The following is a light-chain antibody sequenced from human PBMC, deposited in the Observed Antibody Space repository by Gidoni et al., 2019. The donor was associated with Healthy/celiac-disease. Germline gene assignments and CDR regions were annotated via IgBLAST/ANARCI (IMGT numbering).Light chain of an antibody. Sequence: EIVLTQSPATLSLSPGERATLSCRASQSVSSYVVWYQQKPGQAPRLLTYDASNRATGIPARFRGSGSGTDFTLTISSLEPEDFAVYYCQQRSNWPPEVTFGPGTKVDIK. J-gene: IGKJ3*01. V-gene: IGKV3-11*01. CDR2: DAS. CDR3: QQRSNWPPEVT. CDR1: QSVSSY.